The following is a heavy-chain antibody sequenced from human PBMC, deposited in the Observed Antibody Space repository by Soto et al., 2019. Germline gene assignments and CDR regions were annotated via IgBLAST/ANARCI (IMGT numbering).Heavy chain of an antibody. J-gene: IGHJ1*01. D-gene: IGHD3-22*01. CDR1: GFTFSSYA. CDR2: ISSNGGST. CDR3: VKYYYDSSGYYYVAYFQH. Sequence: GGSLRLSCSASGFTFSSYAMHWVRQAPGKGLEYVSAISSNGGSTYYADSVKGRFTISRDNSKNTLYLQMSSLRAEDTAVYYCVKYYYDSSGYYYVAYFQHWGQGTLVTVSS. V-gene: IGHV3-64D*06.